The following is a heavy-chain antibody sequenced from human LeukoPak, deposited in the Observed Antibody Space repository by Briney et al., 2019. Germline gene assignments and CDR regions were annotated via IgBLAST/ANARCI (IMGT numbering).Heavy chain of an antibody. CDR1: GGSISSSSYY. CDR2: INYSGST. D-gene: IGHD2-2*01. CDR3: ARQVSTSCYSN. V-gene: IGHV4-39*01. J-gene: IGHJ4*02. Sequence: SETLSLTCTVSGGSISSSSYYWGWFRQPPGKALEWIATINYSGSTYYNLSLKSRVTMSVDTSKNQFSLRLSSVTAADTAVYYCARQVSTSCYSNWGQGTLVTVSS.